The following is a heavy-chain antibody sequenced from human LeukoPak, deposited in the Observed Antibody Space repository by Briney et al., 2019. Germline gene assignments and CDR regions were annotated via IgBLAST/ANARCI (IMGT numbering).Heavy chain of an antibody. CDR3: ARDGSRGIAAAGNFDY. D-gene: IGHD6-13*01. J-gene: IGHJ4*02. CDR2: INHSGST. V-gene: IGHV4-34*01. CDR1: GGSFSGYY. Sequence: PSETLSLTCAVYGGSFSGYYWSWIRQPPGKGLEWIGEINHSGSTNYNPSLKSRVTTSVDTSKYQFSLKLSSVTAADTAVYYCARDGSRGIAAAGNFDYWGQGTLVTVSS.